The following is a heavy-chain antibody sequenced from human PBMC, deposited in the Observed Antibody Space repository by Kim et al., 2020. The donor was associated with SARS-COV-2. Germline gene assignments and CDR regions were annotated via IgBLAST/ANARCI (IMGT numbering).Heavy chain of an antibody. Sequence: GGSLRLSCSASGFTFNSYAMHWVRQAPGRGLEFVSTIAGDGAFTKYADSVKGRFTISRDNSKNTLFLQVSSLRPEDTAVYYCVKDCRAYCFDYWGQGTLVTVSS. CDR3: VKDCRAYCFDY. CDR1: GFTFNSYA. J-gene: IGHJ4*02. CDR2: IAGDGAFT. V-gene: IGHV3-64D*06.